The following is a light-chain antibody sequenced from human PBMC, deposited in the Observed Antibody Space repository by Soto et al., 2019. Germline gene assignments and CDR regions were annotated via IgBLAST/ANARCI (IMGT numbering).Light chain of an antibody. J-gene: IGKJ4*01. CDR2: GAS. CDR3: QQDNNWPPT. V-gene: IGKV3-15*01. CDR1: QSVSSN. Sequence: EIVMTQSPATLSVSPGEKATLSCRASQSVSSNLAWYQQKPGQAPRLLIYGASTRATGIPAWFSGSGSGTELTLPIGSLQSEDFAVYYFQQDNNWPPTFGGGTKVEYK.